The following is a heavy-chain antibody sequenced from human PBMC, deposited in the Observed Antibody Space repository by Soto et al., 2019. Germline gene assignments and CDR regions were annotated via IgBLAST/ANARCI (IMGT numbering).Heavy chain of an antibody. Sequence: GSLRLSCAASGFTFSSYGMHWVRQAPGKGLEWVAVIWYDGSNKYYADSVKGRFTISRDNSKNTLYLQMNSLRAEDTAVYYCARDSTPYYYYYGMDVWGQGTTVTVSS. CDR1: GFTFSSYG. CDR2: IWYDGSNK. J-gene: IGHJ6*02. V-gene: IGHV3-33*01. D-gene: IGHD1-1*01. CDR3: ARDSTPYYYYYGMDV.